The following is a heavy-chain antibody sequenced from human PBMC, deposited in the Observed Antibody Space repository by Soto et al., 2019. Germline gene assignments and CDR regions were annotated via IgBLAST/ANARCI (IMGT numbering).Heavy chain of an antibody. CDR1: GGSFSGYY. V-gene: IGHV4-34*01. D-gene: IGHD3-3*01. J-gene: IGHJ6*03. CDR3: ARGCFWSGSHGGHYYYYMDV. CDR2: INHSGST. Sequence: SETLSLTCAVYGGSFSGYYWSWIRQPPGKGLEWIGEINHSGSTNYNPSLKSRVTISVDTSKNQFSLKLSSVTAADTAVYYCARGCFWSGSHGGHYYYYMDVWGKGTTVTVSS.